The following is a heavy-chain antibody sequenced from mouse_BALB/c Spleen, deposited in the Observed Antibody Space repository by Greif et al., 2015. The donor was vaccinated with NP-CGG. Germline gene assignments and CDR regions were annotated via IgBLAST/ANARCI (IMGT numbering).Heavy chain of an antibody. CDR3: ATGRYFDV. V-gene: IGHV1-7*01. CDR1: GYTFTSYW. D-gene: IGHD4-1*01. J-gene: IGHJ1*01. Sequence: VQLQQSGAEPAKPGASVKMSCKASGYTFTSYWMHWVKQRPGQGLEWIGYINPSTGYTEYNQKFKDKATLTADKSSSTAYMQLSSLTSEDSAVYYCATGRYFDVWGAGTTVTVSS. CDR2: INPSTGYT.